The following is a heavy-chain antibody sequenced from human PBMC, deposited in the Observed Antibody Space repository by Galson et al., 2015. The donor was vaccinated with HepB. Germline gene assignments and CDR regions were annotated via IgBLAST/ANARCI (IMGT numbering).Heavy chain of an antibody. D-gene: IGHD3-22*01. CDR3: ARASTYYYDSSGPPGGFVDY. Sequence: SVKVSCKASGYTFTSYGISWVRQAPGQGLEWMGWISAYNGNTNYAQKLQGRVTMTTDTSTSTAYMELRSLRSDDTAVYYCARASTYYYDSSGPPGGFVDYWGQGTLVTVSS. J-gene: IGHJ4*02. CDR2: ISAYNGNT. CDR1: GYTFTSYG. V-gene: IGHV1-18*04.